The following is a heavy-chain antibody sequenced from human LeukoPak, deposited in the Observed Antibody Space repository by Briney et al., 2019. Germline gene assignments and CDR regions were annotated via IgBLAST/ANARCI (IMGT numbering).Heavy chain of an antibody. V-gene: IGHV3-7*03. CDR3: ARSSYSSSSSV. J-gene: IGHJ3*01. Sequence: GGSLRLSCAASGFTFSSYAMSWSRQAPGKGLEWVASINSDGSEGYYADVVKGRFTISRDNAKNSLYLQINSLRAEDTAVYYCARSSYSSSSSVWGQGTMVTVSS. D-gene: IGHD6-6*01. CDR2: INSDGSEG. CDR1: GFTFSSYA.